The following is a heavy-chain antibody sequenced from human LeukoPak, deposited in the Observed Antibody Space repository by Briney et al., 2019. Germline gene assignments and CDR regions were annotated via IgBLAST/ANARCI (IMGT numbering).Heavy chain of an antibody. V-gene: IGHV1-69*01. Sequence: SVKVSCKASGGTFSSYAVSWVRQAPGQGLEWMGGIIPIFGTANYAQKFQGRVTITADESTSTAYMELSSLRSEDTAVYYCARSGSGQWLVDYWGQGTLVTVSS. J-gene: IGHJ4*02. CDR3: ARSGSGQWLVDY. CDR1: GGTFSSYA. CDR2: IIPIFGTA. D-gene: IGHD6-19*01.